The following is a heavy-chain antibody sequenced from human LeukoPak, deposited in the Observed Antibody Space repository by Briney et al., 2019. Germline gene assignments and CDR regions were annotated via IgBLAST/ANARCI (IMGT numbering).Heavy chain of an antibody. V-gene: IGHV3-74*01. Sequence: GGSLRLSCAASRFTFSTYWMHWVRQAPGKGLVWVSRINSDGSSTDYADSVKGRFTISRDNAKNTLYLQMNSLRSEDTAVYYCASRSRRWFGELLGPYYFDYWGQGTLVTVSS. CDR3: ASRSRRWFGELLGPYYFDY. J-gene: IGHJ4*02. CDR1: RFTFSTYW. CDR2: INSDGSST. D-gene: IGHD3-10*01.